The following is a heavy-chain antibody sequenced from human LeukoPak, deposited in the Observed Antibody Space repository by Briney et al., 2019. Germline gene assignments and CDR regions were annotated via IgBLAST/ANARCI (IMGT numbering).Heavy chain of an antibody. J-gene: IGHJ4*02. CDR1: GFTFSSYA. CDR2: ISGSGGST. V-gene: IGHV3-23*01. Sequence: PGGSLRLSCAASGFTFSSYAMSCVRQAPGKALEWVAAISGSGGSTYYADSVKGRFTISRDNSKSTLYLQIYSLRAEDTAVYYCARAGYSSGCLDYWGQGTLVTVSS. D-gene: IGHD6-19*01. CDR3: ARAGYSSGCLDY.